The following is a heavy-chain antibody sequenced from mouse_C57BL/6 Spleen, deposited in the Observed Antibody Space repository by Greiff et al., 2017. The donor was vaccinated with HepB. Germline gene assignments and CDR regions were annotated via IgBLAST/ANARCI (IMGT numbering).Heavy chain of an antibody. D-gene: IGHD2-4*01. Sequence: VQLQQSGAELARPGASVKLSCKASGYTFTSYGISWVKQRTGQGLEWIGEIYPRSDNTYYNEKFKGKATLTADKSSSTAYMELRSLTSEDSAVYFCARAGAYDYDGFAYWGQGTLVTVSA. CDR2: IYPRSDNT. J-gene: IGHJ3*01. V-gene: IGHV1-81*01. CDR1: GYTFTSYG. CDR3: ARAGAYDYDGFAY.